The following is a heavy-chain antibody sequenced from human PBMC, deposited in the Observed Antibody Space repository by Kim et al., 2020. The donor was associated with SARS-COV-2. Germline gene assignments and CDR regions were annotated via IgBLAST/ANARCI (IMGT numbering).Heavy chain of an antibody. J-gene: IGHJ3*02. V-gene: IGHV3-9*01. Sequence: ADAVKGRFTISRDNAKNSLYLQMNSLRAEDTALYYCAKEMKWLFFAFDIWRQGTRVTVSS. CDR3: AKEMKWLFFAFDI. D-gene: IGHD3-22*01.